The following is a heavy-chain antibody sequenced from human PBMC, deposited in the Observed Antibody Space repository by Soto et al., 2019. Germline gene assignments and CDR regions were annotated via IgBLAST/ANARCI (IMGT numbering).Heavy chain of an antibody. J-gene: IGHJ4*02. CDR1: GFTFSSYW. D-gene: IGHD6-6*01. V-gene: IGHV3-7*01. CDR2: IKQDGSEK. Sequence: QTGGSLRLSCAASGFTFSSYWMSWVRQAPGKGLEWVANIKQDGSEKYYVDSVKGRFTISRDNAKNSLYLQMNSLRAEDTAVYYCARVEGGAARGYYFDYWGQGTLVTVSS. CDR3: ARVEGGAARGYYFDY.